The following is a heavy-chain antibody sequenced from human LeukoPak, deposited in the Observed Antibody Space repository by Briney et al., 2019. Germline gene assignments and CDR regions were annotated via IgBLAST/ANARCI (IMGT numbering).Heavy chain of an antibody. CDR3: ARDKIMGASLFDY. D-gene: IGHD3-16*01. J-gene: IGHJ4*02. CDR2: IKQDGSEK. CDR1: GFTFSSYW. V-gene: IGHV3-7*01. Sequence: GGSLRLSCAASGFTFSSYWMSWVRQAPGQGLEWVANIKQDGSEKYYVDSVKGRFTISRDNAKNSLYLQMNSLRAEDTAAYYCARDKIMGASLFDYWGQGSLVTVSS.